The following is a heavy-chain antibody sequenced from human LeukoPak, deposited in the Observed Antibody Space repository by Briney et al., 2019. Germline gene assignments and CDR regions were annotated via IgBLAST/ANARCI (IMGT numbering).Heavy chain of an antibody. Sequence: GGSLRLSCAASGFTFSTYCMHWVRQAPGKGPMWVSRICPDGTVTSYADSVKARFIICRDNARNTVYLQMNSLRVEDTAVYYCVRDFRSADYWGQGTLVTVSS. CDR3: VRDFRSADY. CDR1: GFTFSTYC. CDR2: ICPDGTVT. J-gene: IGHJ4*02. V-gene: IGHV3-74*01.